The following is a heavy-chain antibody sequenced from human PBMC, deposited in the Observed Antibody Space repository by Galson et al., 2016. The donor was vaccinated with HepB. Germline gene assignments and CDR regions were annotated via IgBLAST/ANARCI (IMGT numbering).Heavy chain of an antibody. CDR2: IYSGGST. CDR1: GFSVSSNY. V-gene: IGHV3-53*01. Sequence: PLRLSCAASGFSVSSNYMSWVRQAPGKGLEGVSVIYSGGSTRYADSVKGRFTISRDTSKNTLYLQMNSLRAEDTAVYYCASAPTLGYWGQGTLVTVSS. D-gene: IGHD3-16*01. CDR3: ASAPTLGY. J-gene: IGHJ4*02.